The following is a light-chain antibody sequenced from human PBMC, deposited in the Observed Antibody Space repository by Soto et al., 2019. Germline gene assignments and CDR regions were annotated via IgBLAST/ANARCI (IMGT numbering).Light chain of an antibody. J-gene: IGKJ4*01. CDR1: QSVSSY. CDR2: DAS. CDR3: QQYGSSPVT. Sequence: EIVLTQSPATLSLSPGERATLSCRASQSVSSYLAWYQQKPGQAPRLLIYDASNRATGIPARFSGSGSGTDFTLTISSLEPEDFAVYFCQQYGSSPVTFGGGTKVDIQ. V-gene: IGKV3-11*01.